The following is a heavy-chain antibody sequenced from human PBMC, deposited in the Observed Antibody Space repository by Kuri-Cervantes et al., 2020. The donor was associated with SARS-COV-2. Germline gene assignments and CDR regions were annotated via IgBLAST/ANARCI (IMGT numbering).Heavy chain of an antibody. J-gene: IGHJ4*02. CDR2: IYYSGST. V-gene: IGHV4-59*01. CDR1: GGSTSSYY. CDR3: ARGVVVVPAAVIFFDY. D-gene: IGHD2-2*01. Sequence: SETLSLTCTVSGGSTSSYYWSWIRQPPGKGLEWIGYIYYSGSTNYNPSLKSRVTISVDTSKNQFSLKLSSVTAADTAVYYCARGVVVVPAAVIFFDYWGQGTLATVSS.